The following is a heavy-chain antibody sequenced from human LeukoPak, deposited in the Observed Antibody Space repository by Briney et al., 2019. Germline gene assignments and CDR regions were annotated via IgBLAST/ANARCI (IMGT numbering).Heavy chain of an antibody. V-gene: IGHV3-49*03. Sequence: SHARACTASGYRGGEKGLRCIRQAPGKGLDWVSLIRRETNGGTTEYAASVKGRFSMSRDDSKSIAYLQMNSLKAEDTAVYFCARDGREYSDYGMGVWGQGTTVIVSS. D-gene: IGHD2/OR15-2a*01. CDR1: GYRGGEKG. CDR2: IRRETNGGTT. J-gene: IGHJ6*02. CDR3: ARDGREYSDYGMGV.